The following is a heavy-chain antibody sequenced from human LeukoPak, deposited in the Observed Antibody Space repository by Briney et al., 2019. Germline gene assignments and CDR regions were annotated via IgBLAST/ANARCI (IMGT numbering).Heavy chain of an antibody. CDR2: IKQDGSDK. Sequence: GGSLRLSSVASGFTFSSYWMSWVRQAPGKGLEWVANIKQDGSDKYYVDSVKGRFTISRDNAKNSLYLQMNSLRAEDTAVYYCASGQKLGFWGQGTLVTVSS. D-gene: IGHD6-13*01. J-gene: IGHJ4*02. V-gene: IGHV3-7*01. CDR3: ASGQKLGF. CDR1: GFTFSSYW.